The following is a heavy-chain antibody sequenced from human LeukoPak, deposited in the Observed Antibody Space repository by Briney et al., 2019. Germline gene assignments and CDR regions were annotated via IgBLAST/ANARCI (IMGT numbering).Heavy chain of an antibody. D-gene: IGHD3-22*01. J-gene: IGHJ4*02. CDR3: ARGHYYDSSGYYHPGAYFDY. V-gene: IGHV1-46*01. CDR1: GYTFTSYY. CDR2: INPSGGST. Sequence: ASVKVSCKASGYTFTSYYMHWVRQAPGQGLEWMGIINPSGGSTSYAQKFQGRVTMTRDTSTSTVYMELSSLRSEDTAVYYCARGHYYDSSGYYHPGAYFDYWGQGTLVTVSS.